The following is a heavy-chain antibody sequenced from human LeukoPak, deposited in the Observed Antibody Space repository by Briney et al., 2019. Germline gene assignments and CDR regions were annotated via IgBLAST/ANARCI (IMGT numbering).Heavy chain of an antibody. Sequence: PGGSLRLSCAASGFTFDDYGMSWVRQVPGKGLEWVSGINWNGSGAGYADSVKGRFTISRDNAKNSLYLQMNSLRAEDTAVYYCARGTMFPYYFDYWGQGTLVTVSS. CDR1: GFTFDDYG. CDR3: ARGTMFPYYFDY. D-gene: IGHD3-10*02. V-gene: IGHV3-20*04. CDR2: INWNGSGA. J-gene: IGHJ4*02.